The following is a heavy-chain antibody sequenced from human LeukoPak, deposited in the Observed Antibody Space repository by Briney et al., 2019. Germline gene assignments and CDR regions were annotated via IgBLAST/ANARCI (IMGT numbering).Heavy chain of an antibody. Sequence: GGSLRLSCAASGFTFSSYGMHWVRQAPGKGLEGVAVIWYDGSNKYYADSVKGRFTISRDNSKNTLYLQMNRLRAEDTAVYYCARDYDFWTVDYWGQGTLVTVSS. V-gene: IGHV3-33*01. CDR3: ARDYDFWTVDY. J-gene: IGHJ4*02. CDR2: IWYDGSNK. CDR1: GFTFSSYG. D-gene: IGHD3-3*01.